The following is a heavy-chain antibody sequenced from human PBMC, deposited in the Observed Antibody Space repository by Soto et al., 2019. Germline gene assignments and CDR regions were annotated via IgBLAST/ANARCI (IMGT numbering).Heavy chain of an antibody. CDR2: IYYTGST. CDR1: GGSISSYSHY. Sequence: SETLSLTCTVSGGSISSYSHYWGWIRQPPGKGLEWIGSIYYTGSTDYNPSLKSRVTISVDTSKNLFSLKLSPVTAADTAIYYCARNSTYYGWLDPWGQGTLFTVS. CDR3: ARNSTYYGWLDP. J-gene: IGHJ5*02. V-gene: IGHV4-39*01. D-gene: IGHD4-17*01.